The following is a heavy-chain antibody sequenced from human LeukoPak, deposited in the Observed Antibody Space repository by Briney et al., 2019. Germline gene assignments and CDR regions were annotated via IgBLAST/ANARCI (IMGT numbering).Heavy chain of an antibody. CDR3: TTDLLLEYCGGDCYLAEYFQH. V-gene: IGHV3-15*01. J-gene: IGHJ1*01. CDR2: IKSKTDGGTT. D-gene: IGHD2-21*02. Sequence: PGGSLRLSCAASGFTFSNAWMSWVRQAPGKGLEWVGRIKSKTDGGTTDYAAPVKGRFTISRDDSKNTLYLQMNSLKTEDTAVYYCTTDLLLEYCGGDCYLAEYFQHWGQGTLVTVSS. CDR1: GFTFSNAW.